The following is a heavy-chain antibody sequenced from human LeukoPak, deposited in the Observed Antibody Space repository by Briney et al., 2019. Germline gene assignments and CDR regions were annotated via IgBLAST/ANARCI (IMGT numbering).Heavy chain of an antibody. D-gene: IGHD2-21*02. Sequence: GGSLRLSCVVSGATFSNLWMNWVRQAPGKGLEWVANTKQDGSEKYYVDSVKGRFTISRDNAKNSLYLQMNSLRAEDTAVYYCAREVTAITDYWGQGTLVTVSS. CDR1: GATFSNLW. CDR2: TKQDGSEK. J-gene: IGHJ4*02. V-gene: IGHV3-7*03. CDR3: AREVTAITDY.